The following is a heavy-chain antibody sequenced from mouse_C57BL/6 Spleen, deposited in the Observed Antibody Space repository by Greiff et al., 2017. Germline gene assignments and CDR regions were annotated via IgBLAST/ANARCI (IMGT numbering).Heavy chain of an antibody. J-gene: IGHJ3*01. CDR1: GYAFSSSW. V-gene: IGHV1-82*01. D-gene: IGHD1-1*01. CDR2: IYPGDGDT. CDR3: ANGSSPWFAY. Sequence: VKLQESGPELVKPGASVKISCKASGYAFSSSWMNWVKQRPGKGLEWIGRIYPGDGDTNYNGKFKGKATLTADKSSSTAYMQLSSLTAEDSAVYFCANGSSPWFAYWGQGTLVTVYA.